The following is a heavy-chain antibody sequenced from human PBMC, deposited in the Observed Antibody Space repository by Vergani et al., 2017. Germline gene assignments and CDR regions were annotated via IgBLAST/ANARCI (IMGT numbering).Heavy chain of an antibody. CDR1: GFTFSDFS. D-gene: IGHD2/OR15-2a*01. J-gene: IGHJ4*01. Sequence: VQLVESGGGVVQPGRSLRLSCAASGFTFSDFSMSWVRQAPGKGLEWVAFIGSSGPYINYADSVKGRFIISRDNTNNSLFLQMHSLRAEDTAIYYCVKEKIDLGSYFFDSWGHGILVTVSS. CDR3: VKEKIDLGSYFFDS. V-gene: IGHV3-21*04. CDR2: IGSSGPYI.